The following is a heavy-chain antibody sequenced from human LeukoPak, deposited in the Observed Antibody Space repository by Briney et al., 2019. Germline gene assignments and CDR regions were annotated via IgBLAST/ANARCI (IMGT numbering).Heavy chain of an antibody. Sequence: ASVRVSCTASGYTFSNYAMNWVRQAPGQRLEWIGWINAENGNTKYSQKFQGRVTVTRDTSESTAYMELSSLRSEDTAVYYCARDSGYRSGWSLDYWGQGTLVTVSS. CDR3: ARDSGYRSGWSLDY. V-gene: IGHV1-3*01. CDR2: INAENGNT. D-gene: IGHD6-19*01. CDR1: GYTFSNYA. J-gene: IGHJ4*02.